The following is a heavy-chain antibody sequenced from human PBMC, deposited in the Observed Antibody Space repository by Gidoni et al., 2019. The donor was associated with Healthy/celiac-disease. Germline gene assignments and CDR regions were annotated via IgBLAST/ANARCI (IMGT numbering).Heavy chain of an antibody. V-gene: IGHV4-34*01. CDR1: GGSFSGYY. CDR3: ASSNLELLWFGELEYYFDY. Sequence: QVQLQQWGAGLLKPSETLSLTCAVYGGSFSGYYWSWIRQPPGQGLEWIGEINHSGSTNYNPSLKSRVTISVDTSKNQFSLKLSSVTAADTAVYYCASSNLELLWFGELEYYFDYWGQGTLVTVSS. J-gene: IGHJ4*02. D-gene: IGHD3-10*01. CDR2: INHSGST.